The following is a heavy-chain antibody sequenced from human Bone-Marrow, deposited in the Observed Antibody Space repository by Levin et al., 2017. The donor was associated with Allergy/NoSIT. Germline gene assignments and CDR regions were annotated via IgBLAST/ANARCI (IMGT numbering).Heavy chain of an antibody. J-gene: IGHJ5*01. Sequence: AGGSLRLSCAASGFTFNTYGMHWVRHAPGKGLEWVATISYDGSNQYYADSVRGRFTISRDNSKNTLYLQLDTLRAEDTAVYHCAKDGAPYFDSTGYFDSWGQGSLVTVAS. D-gene: IGHD3-22*01. CDR3: AKDGAPYFDSTGYFDS. CDR2: ISYDGSNQ. CDR1: GFTFNTYG. V-gene: IGHV3-30*18.